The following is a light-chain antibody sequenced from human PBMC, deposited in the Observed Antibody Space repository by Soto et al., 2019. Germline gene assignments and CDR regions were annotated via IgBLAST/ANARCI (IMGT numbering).Light chain of an antibody. CDR1: QSVSSY. CDR2: GAS. V-gene: IGKV3-20*01. J-gene: IGKJ1*01. CDR3: QQYGSSRT. Sequence: RPGPCRRASQSVSSYLAWYQQKPGQAPRLLIYGASSRATGIPDRFSGSGSGTDFTLTICRLEPEDFAVYYCQQYGSSRTFGQGTKVDIK.